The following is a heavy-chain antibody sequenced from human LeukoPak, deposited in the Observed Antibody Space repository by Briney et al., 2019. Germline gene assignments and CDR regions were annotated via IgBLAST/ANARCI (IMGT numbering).Heavy chain of an antibody. D-gene: IGHD4-17*01. CDR1: GYTFTTYD. V-gene: IGHV1-8*01. J-gene: IGHJ6*02. CDR3: ARPYGDYENYYYYGMDV. Sequence: GASVKVSCKASGYTFTTYDINWVRQVTGQGLEWMGWMNPNSGNTGYAQKFQGRVTMTRNTSISTAYMELSSLRFEDTAVYFCARPYGDYENYYYYGMDVWGQGTTVTVSS. CDR2: MNPNSGNT.